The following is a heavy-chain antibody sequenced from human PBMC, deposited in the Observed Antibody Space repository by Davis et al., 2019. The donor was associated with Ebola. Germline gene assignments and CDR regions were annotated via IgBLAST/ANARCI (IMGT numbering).Heavy chain of an antibody. CDR1: GYSFTSYS. V-gene: IGHV5-51*01. J-gene: IGHJ4*02. D-gene: IGHD3-10*01. CDR3: ARGPRSYFRAGGEDY. CDR2: IYPGDSHA. Sequence: WESLKTPCHGPGYSFTSYSIGRVRQMPGTGLEWMRIIYPGDSHARHSLPCQGQVTISVDQSINTAYLQWSSLKASDTAMFYCARGPRSYFRAGGEDYWGQGTLVTVSS.